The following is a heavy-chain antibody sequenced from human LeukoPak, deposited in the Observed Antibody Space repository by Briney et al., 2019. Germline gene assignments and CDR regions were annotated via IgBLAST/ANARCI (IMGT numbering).Heavy chain of an antibody. CDR3: ARARGRYCSSTSCERQGGPYYYYYMDV. V-gene: IGHV4-59*01. CDR2: IYYSGST. CDR1: GGSISSYY. D-gene: IGHD2-2*01. J-gene: IGHJ6*03. Sequence: SETLSPTCTVSGGSISSYYWSWIRQPPGKGLEWIGYIYYSGSTNYNPSLKSRVTISVDTSKNQFSLKLSSVTAADTAVYYCARARGRYCSSTSCERQGGPYYYYYMDVWAKGPRSPSP.